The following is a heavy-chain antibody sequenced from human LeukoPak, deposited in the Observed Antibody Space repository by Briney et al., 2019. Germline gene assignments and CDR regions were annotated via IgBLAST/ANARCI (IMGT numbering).Heavy chain of an antibody. Sequence: SETLSLTCTVSGDPISDYCWTWIRQPAGKGLEWIGCRYDGGRDLYNPSLKSRVTISVDASEKQISLSLRSVTAADTAIYYCANTTRVAPDGRAEYFQHWGQGTLVTVSS. CDR1: GDPISDYC. J-gene: IGHJ1*01. V-gene: IGHV4-59*03. CDR2: RYDGGRD. D-gene: IGHD5-24*01. CDR3: ANTTRVAPDGRAEYFQH.